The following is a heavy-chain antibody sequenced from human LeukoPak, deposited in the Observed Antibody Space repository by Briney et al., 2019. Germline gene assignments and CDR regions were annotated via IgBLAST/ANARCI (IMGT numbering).Heavy chain of an antibody. Sequence: GASVKVSCKPSGYTFTGYYIQWVRQAPGQGLEWMGGIIPIFGTANYAQKFQGRATITADESTSTAYMELSSLRSEDTAVYYCARGYNRATMVPGRYYYYYYMDVWGKGTTVTISS. J-gene: IGHJ6*03. CDR2: IIPIFGTA. V-gene: IGHV1-69*13. CDR3: ARGYNRATMVPGRYYYYYYMDV. CDR1: GYTFTGYY. D-gene: IGHD4/OR15-4a*01.